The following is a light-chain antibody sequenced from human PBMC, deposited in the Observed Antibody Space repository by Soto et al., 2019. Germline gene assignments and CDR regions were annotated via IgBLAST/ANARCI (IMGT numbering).Light chain of an antibody. J-gene: IGKJ5*01. Sequence: ENVLTQSPGTLSLSPGDRATLSGRASQSFSSSYLAWYQQKPGQAPRLLIYGASIRATGIPDRFSGSGSGTDFTLTISRLEPEDFAVYYCQQYHTSPITFGHGTRLEIK. V-gene: IGKV3-20*01. CDR3: QQYHTSPIT. CDR1: QSFSSSY. CDR2: GAS.